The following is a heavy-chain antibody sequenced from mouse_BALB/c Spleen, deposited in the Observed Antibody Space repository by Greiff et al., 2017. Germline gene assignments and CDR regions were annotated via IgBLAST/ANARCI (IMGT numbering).Heavy chain of an antibody. D-gene: IGHD2-3*01. Sequence: EVQRVESGGGLVKPGGSLKLSCAASGFTFSSYAMSWVRQTPEKRLEWVASISSGGSTYYPDSVKGRFTISRDNARNILYLQMSSLRSEDTAMYYCARKRVYDGSYFDVGGAGTTVTVSS. CDR1: GFTFSSYA. V-gene: IGHV5-6-5*01. J-gene: IGHJ1*01. CDR3: ARKRVYDGSYFDV. CDR2: ISSGGST.